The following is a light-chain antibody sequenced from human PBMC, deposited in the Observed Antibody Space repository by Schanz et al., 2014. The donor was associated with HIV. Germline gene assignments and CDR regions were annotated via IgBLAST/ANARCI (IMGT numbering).Light chain of an antibody. V-gene: IGLV2-8*01. J-gene: IGLJ2*01. CDR1: TSDIGAYNH. CDR2: EVN. Sequence: QSALTQPPSASGSPGHSVTISCTGTTSDIGAYNHVSWYQLHPGRAPKLIIFEVNRRPSGVPNRFSGSKSGNTASLTVSELLAEDEGDYYCSSLAADNTLVFGGGTKLTVL. CDR3: SSLAADNTLV.